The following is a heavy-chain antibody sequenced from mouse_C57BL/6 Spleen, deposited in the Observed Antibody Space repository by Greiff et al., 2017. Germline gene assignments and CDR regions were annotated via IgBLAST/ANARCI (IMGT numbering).Heavy chain of an antibody. V-gene: IGHV5-17*01. CDR3: GTYYSNSYAMDY. Sequence: EVQLVESGGGLVKPGGSLKLSCAASGFTFSDYGMPWVRQAPEKGLEWVAYISSGSSTIYYADTVKGRFPISRDNAKNTLFLQMTSLRSENTAMYCCGTYYSNSYAMDYWGQGTSVTVSS. J-gene: IGHJ4*01. D-gene: IGHD2-5*01. CDR1: GFTFSDYG. CDR2: ISSGSSTI.